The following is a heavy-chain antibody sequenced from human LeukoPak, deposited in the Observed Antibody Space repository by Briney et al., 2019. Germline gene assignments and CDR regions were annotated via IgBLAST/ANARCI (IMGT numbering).Heavy chain of an antibody. D-gene: IGHD4-17*01. CDR1: GFTFSGSA. V-gene: IGHV3-73*01. CDR2: IRSKANSYAT. CDR3: TRPGDYGDYDGDYFDY. J-gene: IGHJ4*02. Sequence: PGGSLRLSCAASGFTFSGSAMHWVRQASGKGLEWVGRIRSKANSYATAYAASVKGRFTISRDDSKNTAYLQMNSLKTEDTAVYYCTRPGDYGDYDGDYFDYWGQGTLVTVSS.